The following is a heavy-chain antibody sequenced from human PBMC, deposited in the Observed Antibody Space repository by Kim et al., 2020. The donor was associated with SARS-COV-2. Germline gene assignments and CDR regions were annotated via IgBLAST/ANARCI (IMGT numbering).Heavy chain of an antibody. D-gene: IGHD1-1*01. J-gene: IGHJ4*02. V-gene: IGHV3-23*01. CDR2: ISGSGGST. CDR3: TKGDHHLNDVY. Sequence: GGSLRLSCAASGFTDAGFAMTWFRQAPGEGLEWVSTISGSGGSTYYADSVKGRVTISRENYKGMMYLQMNSLRVDDTAIYFCTKGDHHLNDVYWGQGT. CDR1: GFTDAGFA.